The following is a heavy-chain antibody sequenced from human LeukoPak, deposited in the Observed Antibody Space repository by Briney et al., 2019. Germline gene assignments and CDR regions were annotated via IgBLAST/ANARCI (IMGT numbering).Heavy chain of an antibody. CDR3: ATDRGSGYDWNY. D-gene: IGHD5-12*01. Sequence: ASVKVSCKVSGYTLTELSMHWVRQAPGKGLEWMGGFDPEDGETIYAQKFQGRVTMTEDTSTDTAYTELSSLRSEDTAVYYCATDRGSGYDWNYWGQGTLVTVSS. CDR1: GYTLTELS. V-gene: IGHV1-24*01. CDR2: FDPEDGET. J-gene: IGHJ4*02.